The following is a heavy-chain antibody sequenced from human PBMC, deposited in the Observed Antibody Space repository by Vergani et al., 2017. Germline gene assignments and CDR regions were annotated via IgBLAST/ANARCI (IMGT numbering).Heavy chain of an antibody. V-gene: IGHV3-73*01. Sequence: EVQLVESGGGLVQPGGFLKLSCAASGFTFSGSAMHWVRQASGKGLEWVGRIRSKANSYATAYAASVKGRFTISRDESKNTAYLQMNSLKTEDTAVYYCTRRGGVDYSNYFYWGQGTLVTVSS. CDR2: IRSKANSYAT. CDR3: TRRGGVDYSNYFY. J-gene: IGHJ4*02. CDR1: GFTFSGSA. D-gene: IGHD4-11*01.